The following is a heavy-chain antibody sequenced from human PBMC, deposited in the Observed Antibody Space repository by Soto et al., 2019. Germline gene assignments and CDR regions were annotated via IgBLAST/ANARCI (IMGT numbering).Heavy chain of an antibody. V-gene: IGHV1-69*13. J-gene: IGHJ3*02. CDR1: GGTFSSYA. CDR2: IIPIFGTA. CDR3: ARARREIVVVRVISGAFDI. Sequence: ASVKVSCKASGGTFSSYAISWVRQAPGQGLEWMGGIIPIFGTANYAQKFQGRVTITADESTSTAYMELSSLRSEDTAVYYCARARREIVVVRVISGAFDIWGQGTMVTVSS. D-gene: IGHD3-22*01.